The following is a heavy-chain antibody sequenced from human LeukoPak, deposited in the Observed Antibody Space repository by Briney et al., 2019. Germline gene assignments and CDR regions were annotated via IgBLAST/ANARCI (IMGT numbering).Heavy chain of an antibody. J-gene: IGHJ4*02. CDR2: IVLGSGNT. CDR3: TVNIGATIPYYFDY. CDR1: GFTFHTSA. D-gene: IGHD5-12*01. V-gene: IGHV1-58*02. Sequence: GTSVKVSCKASGFTFHTSAMQWVRQARGQRLEWIGWIVLGSGNTVYSHKFHDRVIITRDMSTSTVYMELDSLGSEDTAVYYCTVNIGATIPYYFDYWGQGTLVTVSS.